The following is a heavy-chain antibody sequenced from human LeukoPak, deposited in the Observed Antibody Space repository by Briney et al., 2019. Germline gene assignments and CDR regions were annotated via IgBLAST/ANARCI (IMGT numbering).Heavy chain of an antibody. Sequence: SETLSLTCTVPGGSISSYYWSWIRQPPGKGLEWIGYIHHSGSTNYSPSLKSRVTISVDTSKNRFSLRLSSLTAADTAVYFCAGGGWSFDAFDFWGQGTMVTVSS. CDR3: AGGGWSFDAFDF. J-gene: IGHJ3*01. V-gene: IGHV4-59*08. CDR1: GGSISSYY. D-gene: IGHD6-19*01. CDR2: IHHSGST.